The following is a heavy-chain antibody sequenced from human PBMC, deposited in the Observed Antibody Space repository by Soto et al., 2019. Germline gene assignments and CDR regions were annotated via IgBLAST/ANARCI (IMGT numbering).Heavy chain of an antibody. CDR2: IYYSGST. J-gene: IGHJ3*02. V-gene: IGHV4-61*08. CDR1: GGSISSGGYY. D-gene: IGHD3-10*01. CDR3: AKNYGNASDI. Sequence: SETLSLTCTVSGGSISSGGYYWSWIRQHPGKGLEWIGYIYYSGSTNYNPSLKSRVTISVDTSKNQFSLKLSSVTAADTAVYYCAKNYGNASDIWGQGTMVTVAS.